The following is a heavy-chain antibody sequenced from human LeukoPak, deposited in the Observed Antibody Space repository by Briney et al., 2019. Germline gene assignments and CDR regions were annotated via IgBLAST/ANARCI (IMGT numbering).Heavy chain of an antibody. V-gene: IGHV4-59*01. CDR2: IYYSGST. D-gene: IGHD6-19*01. Sequence: SETLSLTCTVSGGSISSYYWSWIRQPPGKGLEWIGYIYYSGSTNYNPSLKSRVTISADTSKNQFSLKLSSVTAADTAVYYCARGKAVAGDFDYWGQGTLVTVSS. CDR1: GGSISSYY. J-gene: IGHJ4*02. CDR3: ARGKAVAGDFDY.